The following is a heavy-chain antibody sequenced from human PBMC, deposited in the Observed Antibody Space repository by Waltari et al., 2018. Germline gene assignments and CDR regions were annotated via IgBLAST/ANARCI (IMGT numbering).Heavy chain of an antibody. D-gene: IGHD1-26*01. CDR1: GDSVSSGPYF. J-gene: IGHJ5*02. V-gene: IGHV4-39*07. CDR3: ARDRSGTINSFDP. CDR2: MFYSGTT. Sequence: QLQLQESGPRLVKPAETLSLTCTVSGDSVSSGPYFWAWIRQPPGKGLEWLGSMFYSGTTYHNSSLKSRVTISVDTSKNQVSLQLKSVTAADTAVYFCARDRSGTINSFDPWG.